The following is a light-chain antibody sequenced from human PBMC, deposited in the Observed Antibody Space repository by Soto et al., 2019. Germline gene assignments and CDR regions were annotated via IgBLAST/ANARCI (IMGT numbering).Light chain of an antibody. J-gene: IGKJ2*01. V-gene: IGKV3-11*01. CDR3: QRRSSWLGHT. Sequence: EIVLTQSPATLSVSPGERATLSCRASQRVSSYLAWYQQKPGQAPRLLIYDTSHRATGIPARFSGSGSGTDFTLTISSLEPEDFAVYYCQRRSSWLGHTLGQGTKLEI. CDR1: QRVSSY. CDR2: DTS.